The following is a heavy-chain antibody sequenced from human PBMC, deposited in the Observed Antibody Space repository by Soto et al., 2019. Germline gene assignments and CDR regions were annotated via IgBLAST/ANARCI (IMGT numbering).Heavy chain of an antibody. V-gene: IGHV5-51*01. Sequence: PGESLKISCKRSGYSFTSYWIGWVRQMPGKGLEWMGIIYPGDSDTRYSPSFQGRVTISADKSISTAHLQWSSLKAPDTAMYFRARVVEMGTSSDGMEVWGQGTTVTVSS. CDR2: IYPGDSDT. CDR1: GYSFTSYW. J-gene: IGHJ6*02. D-gene: IGHD2-2*01. CDR3: ARVVEMGTSSDGMEV.